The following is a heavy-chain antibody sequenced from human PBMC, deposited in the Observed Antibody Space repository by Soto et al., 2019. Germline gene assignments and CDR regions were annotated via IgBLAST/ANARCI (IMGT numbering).Heavy chain of an antibody. Sequence: LTLSCASSGFTFSDDCMSCIRQAPGKGLEWVSHISRSGSTIYYAHSVKGRFTISRDNAKNSLYLQMNSLRAEDTAVYYCARDFQQLGAFDIWGQGTLVTV. CDR3: ARDFQQLGAFDI. V-gene: IGHV3-11*01. J-gene: IGHJ3*02. CDR1: GFTFSDDC. CDR2: ISRSGSTI. D-gene: IGHD6-13*01.